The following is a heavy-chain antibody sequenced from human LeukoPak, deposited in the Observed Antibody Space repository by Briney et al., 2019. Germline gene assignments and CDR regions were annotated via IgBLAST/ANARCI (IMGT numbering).Heavy chain of an antibody. CDR3: ARDSSGWYGLDY. Sequence: KASGPPLVKPTQPLPLTCTFSGFSLSTSGVGVGWIRQPPGKALEWLALIYWDDDKRYSPSLKSRLTVTKDTSKNQVVLTMTNMDPVDTATYYCARDSSGWYGLDYWGQGTLVTVSS. V-gene: IGHV2-5*02. CDR2: IYWDDDK. CDR1: GFSLSTSGVG. J-gene: IGHJ4*02. D-gene: IGHD6-19*01.